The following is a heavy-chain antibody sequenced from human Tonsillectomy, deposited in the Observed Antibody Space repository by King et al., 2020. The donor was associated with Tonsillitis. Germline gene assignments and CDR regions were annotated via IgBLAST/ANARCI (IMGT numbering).Heavy chain of an antibody. V-gene: IGHV3-23*04. J-gene: IGHJ5*02. Sequence: LVQSGGGLVQPGGSLRLSCAASGFTFSSYAMSWVRQAPGKGLEWVSDISGSGGSTYYADSVKGRFTISRDLSKNTLYLQMNSLRADDTAVYYCALRITIFGVVDLWGRGTLVTVSS. CDR3: ALRITIFGVVDL. D-gene: IGHD3-3*01. CDR2: ISGSGGST. CDR1: GFTFSSYA.